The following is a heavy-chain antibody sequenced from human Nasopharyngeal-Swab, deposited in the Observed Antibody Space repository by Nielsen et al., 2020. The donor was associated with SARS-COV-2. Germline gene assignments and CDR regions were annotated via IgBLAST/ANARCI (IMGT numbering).Heavy chain of an antibody. CDR2: IKQDGTLK. Sequence: GESLNIHCGGPGCTFHDFWMSLVRQSPEKGLGWVANIKQDGTLKSYVDSVKGRFIISRDNAKHSLDLQMNSLRVADTAVYYCVRNEIWGQGTLVTVS. CDR3: VRNEI. CDR1: GCTFHDFW. J-gene: IGHJ4*02. V-gene: IGHV3-7*03.